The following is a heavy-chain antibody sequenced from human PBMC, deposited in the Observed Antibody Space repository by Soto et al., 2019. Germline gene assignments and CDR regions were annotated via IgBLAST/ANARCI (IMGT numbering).Heavy chain of an antibody. CDR2: IGISGDT. V-gene: IGHV3-13*01. Sequence: GGSLRLSCAASGFNFRSYDMHWVRQSTGKGLEWVSGIGISGDTFYLGSVKGRFTISRENAKNSLNLQMNDLRVGDTAVYYCVRFSGVKLPHYYGMDVWGQGTTVTVSS. CDR1: GFNFRSYD. J-gene: IGHJ6*02. CDR3: VRFSGVKLPHYYGMDV. D-gene: IGHD3-10*01.